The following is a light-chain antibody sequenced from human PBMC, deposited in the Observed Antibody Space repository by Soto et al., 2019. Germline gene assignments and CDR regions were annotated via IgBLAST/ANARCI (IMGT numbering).Light chain of an antibody. CDR2: ATS. V-gene: IGKV1-9*01. J-gene: IGKJ4*01. Sequence: DIQLTQSPSFLSASVGDRVTITCRASQDIANYLAWYQQKPGKAPKFLIYATSTLQSGLPSRFSGSGSGTEFTLTISSLQPEDFATYYCQQVNSYPPTFGGGTKVDIK. CDR1: QDIANY. CDR3: QQVNSYPPT.